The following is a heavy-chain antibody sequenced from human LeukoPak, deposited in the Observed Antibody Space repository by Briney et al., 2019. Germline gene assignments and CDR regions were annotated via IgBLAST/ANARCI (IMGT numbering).Heavy chain of an antibody. J-gene: IGHJ5*02. V-gene: IGHV1-18*01. D-gene: IGHD2-15*01. CDR3: ARALDCSGGSCYGSGNWFDP. Sequence: ASVKVSCKASGYTFTSYGISWVRQAPGQGLEWMGWISAYNGNTNYAQKLQGRVTMTTDTSTSTAYMELRSLRSDDTAVYYCARALDCSGGSCYGSGNWFDPWGQGILVTVSS. CDR1: GYTFTSYG. CDR2: ISAYNGNT.